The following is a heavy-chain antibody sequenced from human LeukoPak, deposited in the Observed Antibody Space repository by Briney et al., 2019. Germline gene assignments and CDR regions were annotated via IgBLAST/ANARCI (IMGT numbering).Heavy chain of an antibody. CDR3: ARGDQNRYYDFWSGYWDYYYYYMDV. CDR1: GYTFTSYD. Sequence: GASVKVSCKASGYTFTSYDINWVRQATGQGLEWMGWMNPNSGNTGYAQKFQGRVTMTRNTSISTAYMELSSLRSEDTAVYYCARGDQNRYYDFWSGYWDYYYYYMDVWGKGTTVTVSS. D-gene: IGHD3-3*01. CDR2: MNPNSGNT. V-gene: IGHV1-8*01. J-gene: IGHJ6*03.